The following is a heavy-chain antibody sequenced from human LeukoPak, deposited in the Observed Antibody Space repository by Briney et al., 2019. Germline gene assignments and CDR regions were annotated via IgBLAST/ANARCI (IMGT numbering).Heavy chain of an antibody. Sequence: SETLSLTCNVSGGSLSNYYWSWIRQTPGKGLEWLGQINQSGRTNYNSSLKSRVTLSVDTSKNQFSLKLTSMTAADTAVYYCARDSSGDYVFTYWGQGTLVTVSS. D-gene: IGHD4-17*01. CDR2: INQSGRT. J-gene: IGHJ4*02. V-gene: IGHV4-34*01. CDR1: GGSLSNYY. CDR3: ARDSSGDYVFTY.